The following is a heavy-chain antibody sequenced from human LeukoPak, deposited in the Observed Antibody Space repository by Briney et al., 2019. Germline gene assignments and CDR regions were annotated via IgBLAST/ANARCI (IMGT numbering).Heavy chain of an antibody. CDR1: GFTISSYW. V-gene: IGHV3-7*01. Sequence: HPGGSLRLSCAASGFTISSYWMSWVRRAPGKGLEWGANIKQDGSQKYYVDSVKGRFTISRDNANNLLYLQMNSLRAEDTAVYYCARESFAARWDWGQGTLVTVSS. J-gene: IGHJ4*02. CDR3: ARESFAARWD. D-gene: IGHD6-6*01. CDR2: IKQDGSQK.